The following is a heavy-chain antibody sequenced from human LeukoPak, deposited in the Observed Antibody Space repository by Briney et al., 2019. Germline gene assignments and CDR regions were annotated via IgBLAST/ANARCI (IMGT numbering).Heavy chain of an antibody. J-gene: IGHJ5*02. D-gene: IGHD3-9*01. CDR3: AKGGYDILTGFPGEYGFDP. V-gene: IGHV3-23*01. Sequence: GGSLRLSCAASGFTFSSYGMSWVRQAPGKGLEWVSAISGSGGSTYYADSVKGRFTISRDNSKNTLYLQMNSLRAEDTAVYYCAKGGYDILTGFPGEYGFDPWGQGTLVTVSS. CDR2: ISGSGGST. CDR1: GFTFSSYG.